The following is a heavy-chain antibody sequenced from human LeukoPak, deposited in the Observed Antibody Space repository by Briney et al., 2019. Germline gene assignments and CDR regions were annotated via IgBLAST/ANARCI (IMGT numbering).Heavy chain of an antibody. CDR2: IYYSGST. Sequence: SETLSLTCTVSGGSISSYYWSWIRQPPGKGLEWIGYIYYSGSTNYNPSLKSRVTISVDTSKNQFSLKLSSVTAADTAVYYCARGPWDYFDYWGQGTLVTVSS. D-gene: IGHD7-27*01. V-gene: IGHV4-59*01. CDR3: ARGPWDYFDY. CDR1: GGSISSYY. J-gene: IGHJ4*02.